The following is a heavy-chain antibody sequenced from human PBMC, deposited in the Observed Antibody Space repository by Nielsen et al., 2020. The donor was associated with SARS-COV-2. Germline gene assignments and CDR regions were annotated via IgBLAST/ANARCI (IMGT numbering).Heavy chain of an antibody. CDR3: AKGDDWNYFVDY. V-gene: IGHV3-30*18. J-gene: IGHJ4*02. CDR2: ISYDGSNK. CDR1: GFTFSSYG. D-gene: IGHD1-7*01. Sequence: GESLKISCAASGFTFSSYGMHWVRQAPGKGLEWVAVISYDGSNKYYADSVKGRFTISRDNSKNTLYLQMNSLRAEDTAVYYCAKGDDWNYFVDYWGQGTLVTVSS.